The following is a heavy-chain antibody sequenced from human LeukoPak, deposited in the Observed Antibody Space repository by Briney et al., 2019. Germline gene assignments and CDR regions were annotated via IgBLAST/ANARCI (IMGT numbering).Heavy chain of an antibody. V-gene: IGHV1-2*02. CDR1: GYTFTGYY. D-gene: IGHD3-22*01. J-gene: IGHJ4*02. Sequence: ASVKVSCKASGYTFTGYYIHWVRQAPGQGLEWMGWINPNSGGTNYAQKFQGRVTMTRDTSISTAYMELSRLRSDDTAVYYCARGDITMISSFDYWGQGTLVTVSS. CDR2: INPNSGGT. CDR3: ARGDITMISSFDY.